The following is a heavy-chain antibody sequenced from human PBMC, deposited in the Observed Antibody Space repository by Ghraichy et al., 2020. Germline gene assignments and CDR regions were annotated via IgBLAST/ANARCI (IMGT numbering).Heavy chain of an antibody. Sequence: SETLSLTCAVYGGSFSGYYWSWIRQPPGKGLEWIGEINHSGSTNYNPSLKSRVTISVDTSKNQFSLKLSSVTAADTAVYYCARFMGRYSSSSAGGDYWGQGTLVTVSS. J-gene: IGHJ4*02. CDR3: ARFMGRYSSSSAGGDY. CDR2: INHSGST. CDR1: GGSFSGYY. V-gene: IGHV4-34*01. D-gene: IGHD6-6*01.